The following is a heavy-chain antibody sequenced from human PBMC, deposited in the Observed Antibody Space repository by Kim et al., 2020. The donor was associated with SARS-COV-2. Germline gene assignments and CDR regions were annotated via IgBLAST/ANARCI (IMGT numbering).Heavy chain of an antibody. CDR2: TYYRSKWYN. D-gene: IGHD3-10*01. CDR1: GDSVSSNSAA. Sequence: SQTLSLTCAISGDSVSSNSAAWNWIRQSPSRGLEWLGRTYYRSKWYNDYAVSVKSRITINPDTSKNQFSLQLNSVTPEDTAVYYCARFLYSPDVLLWFREFPGAFDIWGQGTMVTVSS. J-gene: IGHJ3*02. CDR3: ARFLYSPDVLLWFREFPGAFDI. V-gene: IGHV6-1*01.